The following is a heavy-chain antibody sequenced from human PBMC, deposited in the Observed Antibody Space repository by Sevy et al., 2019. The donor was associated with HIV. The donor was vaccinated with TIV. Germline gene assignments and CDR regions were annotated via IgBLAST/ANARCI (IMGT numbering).Heavy chain of an antibody. J-gene: IGHJ4*02. CDR1: GFMFSNYW. CDR2: IKQDGSEK. Sequence: GGSLRLSCAASGFMFSNYWMSWVRQAPGKGLEWVANIKQDGSEKYYVDSVKGRFSISRDNAKKSLYLQMNSLRAEDTAVYYCAVDVVVNDVAFDYWGLGTLVTVSS. V-gene: IGHV3-7*01. CDR3: AVDVVVNDVAFDY. D-gene: IGHD2-15*01.